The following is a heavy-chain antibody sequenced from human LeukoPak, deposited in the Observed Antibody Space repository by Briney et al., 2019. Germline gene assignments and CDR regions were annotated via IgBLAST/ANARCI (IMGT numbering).Heavy chain of an antibody. J-gene: IGHJ4*01. CDR2: IKQDGSEK. V-gene: IGHV3-7*01. D-gene: IGHD2-15*01. CDR1: GFTFSGYW. CDR3: ARDRSGGSCLDY. Sequence: GGSLRLSCAASGFTFSGYWMSWVRQAPGKGLERVADIKQDGSEKYYVDSVKGRFTLSRDNAKNSLYLQMNGLRAEDTAVYYCARDRSGGSCLDYWGQGTLVTVSS.